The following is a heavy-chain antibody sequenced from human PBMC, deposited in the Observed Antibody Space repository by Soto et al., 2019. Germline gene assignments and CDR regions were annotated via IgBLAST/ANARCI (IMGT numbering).Heavy chain of an antibody. D-gene: IGHD6-13*01. J-gene: IGHJ6*02. Sequence: GESLKISCKGSGYSFNSYWIGWVRQMPGKGLEWMGIIDPGDSDTRYSPSFQGQVTISADKSIGTAYLQWSSLKASDTAMYYCARRGRIPAAGTDYYYYGMDVWGQGTTVTVSS. V-gene: IGHV5-51*01. CDR1: GYSFNSYW. CDR2: IDPGDSDT. CDR3: ARRGRIPAAGTDYYYYGMDV.